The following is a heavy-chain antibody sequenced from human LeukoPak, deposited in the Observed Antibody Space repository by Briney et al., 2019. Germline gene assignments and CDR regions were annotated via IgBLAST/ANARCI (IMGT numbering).Heavy chain of an antibody. Sequence: GGSLRLSCAASGFTFSSYWMHWVRQAPGKGLVWVSRINSDGSSTSYADSVKGRFTISRDNAKNTLYLQMNSLRAEDTAVYYCARARGWLQLNYWGQGTLVTASS. D-gene: IGHD5-24*01. J-gene: IGHJ4*02. CDR1: GFTFSSYW. CDR2: INSDGSST. V-gene: IGHV3-74*01. CDR3: ARARGWLQLNY.